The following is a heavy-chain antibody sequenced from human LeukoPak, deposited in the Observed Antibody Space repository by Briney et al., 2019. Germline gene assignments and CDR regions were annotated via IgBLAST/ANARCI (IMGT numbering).Heavy chain of an antibody. V-gene: IGHV1-18*01. D-gene: IGHD6-13*01. J-gene: IGHJ2*01. CDR3: ARQGRHIAAAGHWYFDL. CDR2: ISAYNGNT. CDR1: GYTFTSYG. Sequence: ASVKVSCKASGYTFTSYGISWVRQAPGQGLEWMGWISAYNGNTNYAQKLQGRVTMTTDTSTSTAYMELRSLRSDDTAVYYCARQGRHIAAAGHWYFDLWGRGTLVTVSS.